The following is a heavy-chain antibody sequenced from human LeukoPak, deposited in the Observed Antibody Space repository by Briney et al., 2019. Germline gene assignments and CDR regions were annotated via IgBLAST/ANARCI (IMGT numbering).Heavy chain of an antibody. J-gene: IGHJ4*02. V-gene: IGHV4-39*01. CDR3: ARRKVVAAAIDY. Sequence: SETLSLTCTVSGGSISSTPYYWGWIRQPPGKGLEWIGTIYYSGSTYYNPSLKSRVTISVDTSKNQFSLKLSSVTAADTVVYYCARRKVVAAAIDYWGQGTLVTVSS. D-gene: IGHD2-15*01. CDR1: GGSISSTPYY. CDR2: IYYSGST.